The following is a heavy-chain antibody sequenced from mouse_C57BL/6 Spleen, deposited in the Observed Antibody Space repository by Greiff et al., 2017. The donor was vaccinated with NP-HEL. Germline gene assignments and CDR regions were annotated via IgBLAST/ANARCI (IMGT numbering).Heavy chain of an antibody. CDR1: GYTFTSYW. V-gene: IGHV1-74*01. CDR2: IHPSDSDT. J-gene: IGHJ4*01. D-gene: IGHD2-4*01. Sequence: QVQLQQPGAELVKPGASVKVSCKASGYTFTSYWMHWVKQRPGQGLEWIGRIHPSDSDTNYNQKFKGKATLTVDKSSSTAYMQLSSLTSEDSAVYYCEISDDDYDDGEYYYALDYWGQGTSVTVSA. CDR3: EISDDDYDDGEYYYALDY.